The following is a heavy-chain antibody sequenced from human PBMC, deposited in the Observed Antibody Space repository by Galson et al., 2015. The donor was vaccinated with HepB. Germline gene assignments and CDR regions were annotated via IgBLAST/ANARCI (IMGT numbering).Heavy chain of an antibody. J-gene: IGHJ6*02. D-gene: IGHD2-21*01. Sequence: SLRLSCAASGFTFTSHWMYWVRQAPGKGLEWISRINNEGTGTMYADSVKGRFSISRDNSKNTVYLQMSSLRAEDTAVYYCARGDYLVPRGVEVDYYYHGLDVWGQGTTVTVSS. CDR1: GFTFTSHW. CDR3: ARGDYLVPRGVEVDYYYHGLDV. V-gene: IGHV3-74*03. CDR2: INNEGTGT.